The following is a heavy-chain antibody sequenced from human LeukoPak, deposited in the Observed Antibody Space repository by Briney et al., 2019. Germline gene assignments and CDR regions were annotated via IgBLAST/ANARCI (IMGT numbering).Heavy chain of an antibody. Sequence: SETLSLTCTVSGGSISSYYWSWIRQPPGKGLEWIGYIYYSGSTNYNPSLKSRVTISVDTSKNQFSLKLSSVTAADTAVYYCARSYQLPYYCYGMDVWGQGTTVTVSS. CDR3: ARSYQLPYYCYGMDV. D-gene: IGHD2-2*01. CDR1: GGSISSYY. CDR2: IYYSGST. J-gene: IGHJ6*02. V-gene: IGHV4-59*08.